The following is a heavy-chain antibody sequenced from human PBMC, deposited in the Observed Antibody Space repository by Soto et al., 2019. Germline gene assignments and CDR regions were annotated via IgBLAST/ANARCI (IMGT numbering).Heavy chain of an antibody. J-gene: IGHJ4*01. Sequence: EVQLVESGGGLVQPGGSLRLSCAASGFTFRSYWMSWVRQAPGKGLEWVANIKQDGSEKYYVDSVKGRFTISRDNAKNSLYLQMNSLRAEDTAVYYCARVRYCGGDCSTPTFDYWGHGTLVTVSS. V-gene: IGHV3-7*01. CDR2: IKQDGSEK. CDR1: GFTFRSYW. D-gene: IGHD2-21*02. CDR3: ARVRYCGGDCSTPTFDY.